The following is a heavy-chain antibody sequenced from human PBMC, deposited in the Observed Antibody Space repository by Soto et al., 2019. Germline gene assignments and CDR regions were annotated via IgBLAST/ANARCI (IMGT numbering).Heavy chain of an antibody. CDR1: GFTFSSYE. J-gene: IGHJ4*02. D-gene: IGHD3-3*01. V-gene: IGHV3-48*03. Sequence: PVGSLRLSCAASGFTFSSYEMNWVRQAPGKGLEWVSYISSSGSTIYYADSVKGRFTISRDNAKNSLYLQMNSLRAEDTAVYYCASQNYDFWSGYPDGYWGQGTLVTVSS. CDR3: ASQNYDFWSGYPDGY. CDR2: ISSSGSTI.